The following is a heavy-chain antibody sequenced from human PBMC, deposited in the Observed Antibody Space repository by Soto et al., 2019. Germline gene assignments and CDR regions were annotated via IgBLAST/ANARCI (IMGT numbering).Heavy chain of an antibody. CDR3: APQYYYGSGSYSLDY. V-gene: IGHV4-31*03. Sequence: QVQLQESGPGLVKPSQTLSLTCTVSGGSISSGGYYWSWIRQHPGKGLEWIGYIYYSGSTYYNPSLKSRVTISVDTSKNQFSQKRSSVPAADTAVYYCAPQYYYGSGSYSLDYWGQGTLVTVSA. J-gene: IGHJ4*02. CDR2: IYYSGST. CDR1: GGSISSGGYY. D-gene: IGHD3-10*01.